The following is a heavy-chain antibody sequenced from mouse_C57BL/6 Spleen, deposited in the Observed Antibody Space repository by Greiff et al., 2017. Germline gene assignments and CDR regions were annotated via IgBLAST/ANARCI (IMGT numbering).Heavy chain of an antibody. D-gene: IGHD2-1*01. V-gene: IGHV1-50*01. CDR2: IDPSDSYT. Sequence: VQLQQPGAELVKPGASVKLSCKASGYTFTSYWMQWVKQRPGQGLEWIGEIDPSDSYTNYNQKFKGKATLTVDTSASTAYMQLSSLTSEDSAVYYCAREGGNYLVDYWGQGTTLTVSS. CDR1: GYTFTSYW. J-gene: IGHJ2*01. CDR3: AREGGNYLVDY.